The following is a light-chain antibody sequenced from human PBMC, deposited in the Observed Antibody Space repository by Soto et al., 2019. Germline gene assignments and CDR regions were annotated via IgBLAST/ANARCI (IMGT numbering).Light chain of an antibody. V-gene: IGKV1-8*01. CDR3: QQYYSYPWT. J-gene: IGKJ1*01. CDR2: AAS. CDR1: QGISSY. Sequence: AIRMTQSPSSLSASTGDRVTITCRASQGISSYLAWYQQKPGKAPKLLIYAASTLQSGVPSRFSGSGSGTDVTLTISCLQSEDVATYYCQQYYSYPWTFGQVTKVEIK.